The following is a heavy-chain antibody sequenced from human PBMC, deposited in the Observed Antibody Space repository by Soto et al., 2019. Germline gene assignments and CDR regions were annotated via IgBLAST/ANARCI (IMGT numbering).Heavy chain of an antibody. V-gene: IGHV3-15*01. Sequence: EVQLVESGGGLVKPGGSLRLSCAASGFTFSNAWMSWVRQAPGKGLEWVGRIKSKTDGGTTDYAAPVNGRFTISRDDSKNTLYLQMNSLKTEDTAVYYCTTESPSLVVVTLSGAFDIWGQGTMVTVSS. D-gene: IGHD3-22*01. J-gene: IGHJ3*02. CDR3: TTESPSLVVVTLSGAFDI. CDR2: IKSKTDGGTT. CDR1: GFTFSNAW.